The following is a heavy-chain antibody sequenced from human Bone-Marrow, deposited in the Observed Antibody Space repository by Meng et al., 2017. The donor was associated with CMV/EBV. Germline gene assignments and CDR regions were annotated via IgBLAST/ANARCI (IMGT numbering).Heavy chain of an antibody. J-gene: IGHJ4*02. CDR3: ARGRADLADY. Sequence: SPTCTVSGGSISSGDYYWTWIRQPPGKGLEWIGYIYYSGSTYYNPSLKRRVTISVDTSKNQSSLKLTSVNAADTAVYYCARGRADLADYWGQGTLVTVSS. CDR2: IYYSGST. V-gene: IGHV4-30-4*08. CDR1: GGSISSGDYY.